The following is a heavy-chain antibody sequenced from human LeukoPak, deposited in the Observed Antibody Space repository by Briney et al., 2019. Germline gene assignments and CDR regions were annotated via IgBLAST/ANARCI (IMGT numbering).Heavy chain of an antibody. CDR2: IYPGDSDT. CDR1: GYSFVSHW. D-gene: IGHD5-18*01. V-gene: IGHV5-51*01. CDR3: ARTDTAMVTGYFDY. J-gene: IGHJ4*02. Sequence: GESLKISCKASGYSFVSHWIVWVRQMPGKGLEWLGIIYPGDSDTRYSPSFQGQVTISADKSISTAYLQWNSLRASDTAMYYCARTDTAMVTGYFDYWGQGTLVTVSS.